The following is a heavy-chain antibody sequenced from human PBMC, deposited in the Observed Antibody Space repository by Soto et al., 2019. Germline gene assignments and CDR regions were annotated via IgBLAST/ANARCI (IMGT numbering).Heavy chain of an antibody. J-gene: IGHJ3*02. V-gene: IGHV3-23*01. CDR3: AKCYTWGSGSYRPDAFDI. CDR2: ISGSGGST. D-gene: IGHD3-10*01. CDR1: GFTFSSYA. Sequence: EVQLLESGGGLVQPGGSLRLSCAASGFTFSSYAMSWVRQAPGKGLEWVSAISGSGGSTYYADSVKGRFTISRDNSKNTLYLQMNSLRAEDTAVYYCAKCYTWGSGSYRPDAFDIWGQGTMVTVSS.